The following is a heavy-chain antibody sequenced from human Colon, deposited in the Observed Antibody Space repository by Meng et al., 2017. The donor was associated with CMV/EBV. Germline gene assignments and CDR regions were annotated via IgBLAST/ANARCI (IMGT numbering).Heavy chain of an antibody. J-gene: IGHJ6*02. CDR1: GFTVSSNY. CDR2: IYSGGST. V-gene: IGHV3-53*01. Sequence: SCAASGFTVSSNYMSWVRQAPGKGLEWVSVIYSGGSTYYADSVKGRFTISRDNSKNTLYLQMNSLRAEDTAVYYCARLREAYSSSWYRPSDYYYGMDVWGQGTTVTVSS. D-gene: IGHD6-13*01. CDR3: ARLREAYSSSWYRPSDYYYGMDV.